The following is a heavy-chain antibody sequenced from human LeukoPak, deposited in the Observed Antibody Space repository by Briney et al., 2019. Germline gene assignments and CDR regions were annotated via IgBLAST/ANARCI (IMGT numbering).Heavy chain of an antibody. V-gene: IGHV1-24*01. CDR2: FDPEDGET. D-gene: IGHD3-10*01. CDR1: RYTPTEFF. J-gene: IGHJ4*02. Sequence: VKGSRQGSRYTPTEFFLHSGRQGSGKRAGLVGGFDPEDGETIYAQKFQGRVTMTEDTSTDTAYMELSSLRSEDTAVYYCTTDIHVRGVITPPFDYWGQGTLVTVSS. CDR3: TTDIHVRGVITPPFDY.